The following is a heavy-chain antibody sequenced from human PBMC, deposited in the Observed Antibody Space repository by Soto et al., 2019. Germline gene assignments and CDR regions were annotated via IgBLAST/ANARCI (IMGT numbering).Heavy chain of an antibody. J-gene: IGHJ6*02. V-gene: IGHV3-53*02. CDR2: IYSDNTT. CDR3: ARHYSAMGV. CDR1: GFTVSSDS. Sequence: EVQLVETGGDLIQPGGSLRLSCAASGFTVSSDSMTWVRQAPGKGLEWISIIYSDNTTVYADSVKGRFSTSRDTSKNILYLQMNSLRAEDTAEYYCARHYSAMGVWGQGTTVTVSS.